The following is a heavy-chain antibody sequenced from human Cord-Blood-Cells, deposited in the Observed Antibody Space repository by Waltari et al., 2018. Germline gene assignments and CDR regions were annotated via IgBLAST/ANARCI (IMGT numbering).Heavy chain of an antibody. CDR3: ARDRELGIGAFDI. J-gene: IGHJ3*02. CDR1: VGTFSSYA. D-gene: IGHD7-27*01. V-gene: IGHV1-69*01. Sequence: VQLVQSGAEVKKPGSSVKVSCKASVGTFSSYATSGAQQAPGQGREWMGCIIPIVGKENYAQKFQVRVTITADEGTSTAYMELSSLRSEDTAVYYCARDRELGIGAFDIWGQGTMVTVSS. CDR2: IIPIVGKE.